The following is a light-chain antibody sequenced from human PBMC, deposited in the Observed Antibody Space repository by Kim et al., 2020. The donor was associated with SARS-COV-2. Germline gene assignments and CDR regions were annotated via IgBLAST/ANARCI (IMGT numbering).Light chain of an antibody. Sequence: KTVTISGTRSSGSIASNYVQGYQQRPGSAPTTVIYEDNQRPSGVPDRFSGSIDSSSNSASLTISGLKTEDEADYYCQSYDSSSPVVFGGGTQLTVL. CDR1: SGSIASNY. CDR3: QSYDSSSPVV. CDR2: EDN. J-gene: IGLJ2*01. V-gene: IGLV6-57*03.